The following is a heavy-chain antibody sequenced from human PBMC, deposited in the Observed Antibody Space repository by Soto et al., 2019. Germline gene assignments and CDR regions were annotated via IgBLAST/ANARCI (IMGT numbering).Heavy chain of an antibody. V-gene: IGHV1-2*02. D-gene: IGHD3-3*01. CDR1: GYTFTGYY. Sequence: ASVKVSCKASGYTFTGYYMHWVRQAPGQGLEWVGWINPNSGGTNYAQKFQGRVTMTRDTSISTAYMELSRLRSDDTAVYYCARGPQPYYDFWSGYLRDYYGMDVWGQGTTVTVSS. CDR2: INPNSGGT. J-gene: IGHJ6*02. CDR3: ARGPQPYYDFWSGYLRDYYGMDV.